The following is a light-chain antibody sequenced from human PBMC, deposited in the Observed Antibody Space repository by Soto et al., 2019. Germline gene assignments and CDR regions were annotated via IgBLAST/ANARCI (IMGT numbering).Light chain of an antibody. Sequence: DIQMTQSPSTLSASVGDRVTITCRASQSISSWLAWYQQKPGKAPKLLIYDASSLESGVPSRFSGSGSGTEFTLPISSLQPDDFATYYCQQCNSYSLPYTFGQGTKLEIK. CDR1: QSISSW. CDR2: DAS. J-gene: IGKJ2*01. CDR3: QQCNSYSLPYT. V-gene: IGKV1-5*01.